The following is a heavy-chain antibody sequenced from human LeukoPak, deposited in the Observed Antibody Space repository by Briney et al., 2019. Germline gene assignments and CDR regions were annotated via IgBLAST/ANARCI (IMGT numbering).Heavy chain of an antibody. V-gene: IGHV3-21*01. CDR3: ARGPGRSSFDY. CDR2: ISSSSSYK. CDR1: GFTFSSYS. D-gene: IGHD6-13*01. J-gene: IGHJ4*02. Sequence: GGSLRLSCAASGFTFSSYSMNWVRQAPGKGLEWVSSISSSSSYKYYGDSVKGRFTISRDNAKNSLYLQMNSLRAEDTAVYYCARGPGRSSFDYWGQGALVTVSS.